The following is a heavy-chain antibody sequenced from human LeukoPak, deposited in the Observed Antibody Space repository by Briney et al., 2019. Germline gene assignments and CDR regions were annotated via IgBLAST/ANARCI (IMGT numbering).Heavy chain of an antibody. CDR1: GYTFTNYN. Sequence: ASVKVSCKPSGYTFTNYNLAWVRQAPGEGLEWMGWISPYNGDTNYAPKFQGRVTLTTDTSTSTGYMELRNLRSDDTAVYYCAREAADHLDYWGQGTLLTVSS. CDR2: ISPYNGDT. V-gene: IGHV1-18*01. J-gene: IGHJ4*02. CDR3: AREAADHLDY.